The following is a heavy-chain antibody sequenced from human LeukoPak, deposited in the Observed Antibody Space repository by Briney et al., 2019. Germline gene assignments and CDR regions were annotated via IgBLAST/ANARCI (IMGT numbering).Heavy chain of an antibody. CDR2: IYYSGST. D-gene: IGHD3-22*01. CDR1: GGSIRSSSSY. CDR3: ARHRYYYDSSGYYYQP. Sequence: SETLSLTCTVSGGSIRSSSSYWGWIRQPPGKGLGWIGYIYYSGSTNYNPSLKSGVTISVGTSKNQFSLRLSSVTAADTAVYYCARHRYYYDSSGYYYQPWGQGTLVTVSS. V-gene: IGHV4-61*05. J-gene: IGHJ5*02.